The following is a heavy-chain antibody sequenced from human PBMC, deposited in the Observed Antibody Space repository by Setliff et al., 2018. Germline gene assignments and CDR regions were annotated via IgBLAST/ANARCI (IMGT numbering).Heavy chain of an antibody. CDR3: ARDHSYGYSLYYYYYYGMDV. V-gene: IGHV1-2*06. CDR2: INPNSGGT. Sequence: GESLKISCKGSGYSFTSYGISWVRQAPGQGLEWMGRINPNSGGTNYARKFQGRVTMTRDTSISTAYMELSRLRSDDTAVYYCARDHSYGYSLYYYYYYGMDVWGQGTTVTVSS. D-gene: IGHD5-18*01. J-gene: IGHJ6*02. CDR1: GYSFTSYG.